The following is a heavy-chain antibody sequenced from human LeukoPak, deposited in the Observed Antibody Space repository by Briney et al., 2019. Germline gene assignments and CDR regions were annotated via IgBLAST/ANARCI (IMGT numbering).Heavy chain of an antibody. CDR1: GFTFSTYT. J-gene: IGHJ4*02. D-gene: IGHD6-13*01. CDR3: AKGRTGYIPDS. V-gene: IGHV3-23*01. Sequence: GGSLILSCAASGFTFSTYTMTWVRQAPGKGLEWVSVITGDGGTTYYADSVQGRFTISRDNSKNTLYLQMNSLRVEDTAVYYCAKGRTGYIPDSWGQGTLVTVSS. CDR2: ITGDGGTT.